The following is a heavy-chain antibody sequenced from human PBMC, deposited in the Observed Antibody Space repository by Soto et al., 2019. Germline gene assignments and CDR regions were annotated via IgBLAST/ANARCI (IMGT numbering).Heavy chain of an antibody. CDR1: GYTFTGYY. D-gene: IGHD3-10*01. V-gene: IGHV1-2*02. J-gene: IGHJ5*02. CDR2: INPNSGGT. CDR3: ARATMVRGVRALPNWFDP. Sequence: GASVKVSCKASGYTFTGYYMHWVRQAPGQGLEWMGWINPNSGGTNYAQKFQGRVTMTRDTSISTAYMELSRLRSDDTAVYYCARATMVRGVRALPNWFDPWGQGTLVTVSS.